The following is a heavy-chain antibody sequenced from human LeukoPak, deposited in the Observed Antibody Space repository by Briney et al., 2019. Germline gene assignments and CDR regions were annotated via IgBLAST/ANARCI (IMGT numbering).Heavy chain of an antibody. V-gene: IGHV4-59*01. CDR3: ARDQGSNWFDP. CDR1: GGSISSYY. CDR2: IYYSGST. J-gene: IGHJ5*02. Sequence: SETLSLTCTVSGGSISSYYWSWIRQPPGKGLEWIGYIYYSGSTNYNPSLKSRVTISVDTSKNQFSLKLSSVTAADTAVYYCARDQGSNWFDPWGQGTLVTVSS.